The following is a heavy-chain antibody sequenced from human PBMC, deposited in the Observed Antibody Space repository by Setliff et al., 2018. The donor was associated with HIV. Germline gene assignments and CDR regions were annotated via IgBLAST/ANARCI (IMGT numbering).Heavy chain of an antibody. Sequence: GGSLRLSCAASGFSFSSYGMHWVRQAPGKGLEWVSSISSSSYTNYADSVKGRFTISRDNAKNSLYLQMNSLRAEDTAVYYCARVSRIVGAADAFDIWGQGTMVTVSS. CDR1: GFSFSSYG. V-gene: IGHV3-21*04. D-gene: IGHD1-26*01. J-gene: IGHJ3*02. CDR2: ISSSSYT. CDR3: ARVSRIVGAADAFDI.